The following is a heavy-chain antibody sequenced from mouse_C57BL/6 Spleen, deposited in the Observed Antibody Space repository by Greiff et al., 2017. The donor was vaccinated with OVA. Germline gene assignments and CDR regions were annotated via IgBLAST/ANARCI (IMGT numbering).Heavy chain of an antibody. V-gene: IGHV1-82*01. CDR3: AREAGTGTAFAY. Sequence: VQLQQSGPELVKPGASVKISCKASGYAFSSSWMNWVKQRPGKGLEWIGRIYPGDGDTNYNGKFKGKATLTADKSSSTAYMQLSSLTSEDSAVYFCAREAGTGTAFAYWGQGTLVTVSA. CDR1: GYAFSSSW. J-gene: IGHJ3*01. CDR2: IYPGDGDT. D-gene: IGHD4-1*01.